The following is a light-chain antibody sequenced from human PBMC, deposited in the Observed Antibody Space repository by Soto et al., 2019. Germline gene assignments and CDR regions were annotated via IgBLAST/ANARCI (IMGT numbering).Light chain of an antibody. V-gene: IGLV1-40*01. CDR2: NNH. CDR1: SSNIGAGYD. J-gene: IGLJ1*01. CDR3: ASYLTTSPLEV. Sequence: QSVLTQPPSVSGAPGQSVTISCTGTSSNIGAGYDIHWYQQPPGTAPKLVIYNNHNRPSGVPDRFSGSKSGTSGSLAITGLQAEDEADYYCASYLTTSPLEVFGTGTKVTVL.